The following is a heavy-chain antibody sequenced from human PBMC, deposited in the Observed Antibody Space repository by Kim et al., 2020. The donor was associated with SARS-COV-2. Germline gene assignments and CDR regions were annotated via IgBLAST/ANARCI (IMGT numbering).Heavy chain of an antibody. CDR2: ISWDGGST. J-gene: IGHJ6*02. CDR3: AKDIGPLVGPTGGYGMDV. Sequence: GGSLRLSCAASGFTFDDYAMHWVRQAPGKGLEWVSLISWDGGSTYYADSVKGRFTISRDNSKNSLYLQMNSLRAEDTALYYCAKDIGPLVGPTGGYGMDVWGQGTTVTVSS. V-gene: IGHV3-43D*03. D-gene: IGHD1-26*01. CDR1: GFTFDDYA.